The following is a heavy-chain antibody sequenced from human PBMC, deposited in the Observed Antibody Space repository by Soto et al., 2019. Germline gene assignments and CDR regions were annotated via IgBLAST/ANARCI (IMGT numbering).Heavy chain of an antibody. J-gene: IGHJ5*02. D-gene: IGHD4-17*01. CDR1: GDSMNNYY. CDR3: ARGTTTVERGWFDP. CDR2: IDYSGST. Sequence: QVQLQESGPGLVKPSETLSLTCTVSGDSMNNYYWNWIRQPPGKGLEWIGYIDYSGSTKYNPSLKSRGTISVDTSNKQFSLKLSSVTATDTAVYYCARGTTTVERGWFDPWGQGTLVTVSS. V-gene: IGHV4-59*01.